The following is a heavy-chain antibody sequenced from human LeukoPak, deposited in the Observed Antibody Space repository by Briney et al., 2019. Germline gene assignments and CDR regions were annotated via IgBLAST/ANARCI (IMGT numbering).Heavy chain of an antibody. CDR2: IYFSGST. J-gene: IGHJ4*02. D-gene: IGHD3-9*01. CDR1: GGSISSYY. Sequence: SETLSLTCTVSGGSISSYYWSWIRQPLGKGLEYIGYIYFSGSTNYNPSLKSRVTISVDTSKNQFSLKLSSVTAADTAVYYCARDGGKGWLWFDYWGQGTLLTVSS. CDR3: ARDGGKGWLWFDY. V-gene: IGHV4-59*01.